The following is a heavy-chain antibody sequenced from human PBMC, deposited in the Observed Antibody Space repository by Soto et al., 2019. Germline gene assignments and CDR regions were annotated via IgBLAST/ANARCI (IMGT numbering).Heavy chain of an antibody. D-gene: IGHD3-10*01. CDR3: ARGPLDGTPGITMVRGVFWFDP. J-gene: IGHJ5*02. CDR2: INPNSGGT. Sequence: ASVKVSCKASGYTFTGYYMHWVRQAPGQGLEWMGWINPNSGGTNYAQKFQGWVTMTRDMSISTAYMELSRLRSDDTAVYYCARGPLDGTPGITMVRGVFWFDPWGQGTLVTVSS. V-gene: IGHV1-2*04. CDR1: GYTFTGYY.